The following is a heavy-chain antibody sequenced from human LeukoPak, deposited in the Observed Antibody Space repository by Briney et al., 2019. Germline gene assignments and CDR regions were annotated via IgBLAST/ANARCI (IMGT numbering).Heavy chain of an antibody. J-gene: IGHJ6*02. Sequence: ASVEVSCKASGYTFTGYYMHWVRQAPGQGLEWMGWINPNSGGTNYAQKFQGRVTMTRDTSISTAYMELSRLRSDDTAVYYCARDFQGDMIADYGMDVWGQGTTVTVSS. CDR3: ARDFQGDMIADYGMDV. V-gene: IGHV1-2*02. CDR1: GYTFTGYY. CDR2: INPNSGGT. D-gene: IGHD3-22*01.